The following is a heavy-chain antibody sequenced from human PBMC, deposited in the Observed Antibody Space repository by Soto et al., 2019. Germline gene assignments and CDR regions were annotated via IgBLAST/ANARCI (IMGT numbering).Heavy chain of an antibody. Sequence: EVQLLESGGGLVQPGGSLRLSCAASGFTFSSYALSWVRQAPGKGLEWVSIISGSGGNTFYTDSVKSRCTISRDNSKNTLYLQMNNLRADDTAVYYCAKHFDNGCPDYWGQGTLVTVSS. J-gene: IGHJ4*02. CDR2: ISGSGGNT. D-gene: IGHD6-19*01. CDR3: AKHFDNGCPDY. V-gene: IGHV3-23*01. CDR1: GFTFSSYA.